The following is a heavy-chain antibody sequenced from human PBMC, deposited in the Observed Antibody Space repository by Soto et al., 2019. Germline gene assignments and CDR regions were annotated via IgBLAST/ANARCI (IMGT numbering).Heavy chain of an antibody. CDR2: ISGSGGST. D-gene: IGHD3-10*01. CDR1: GFTFSSYA. J-gene: IGHJ4*02. V-gene: IGHV3-23*01. Sequence: EVQLLESGGGLVQPGGSLRLSCAASGFTFSSYAMSWVRQAPGKGLEWVSAISGSGGSTYYADSVKGRFTISRDNSKNTLYLQMNSLRAEDTAVYYCANLYYGSGKLGYWGQGTLVTVSS. CDR3: ANLYYGSGKLGY.